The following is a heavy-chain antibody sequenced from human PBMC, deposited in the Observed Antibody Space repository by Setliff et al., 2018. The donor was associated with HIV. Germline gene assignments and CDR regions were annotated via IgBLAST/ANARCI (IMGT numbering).Heavy chain of an antibody. Sequence: ASVKVSCKASGYMFTGYYIHWVRQAPGQGLEWMGWINPYNGGTKYEEKVKGRVTMTRDTSSTTAYMELSGLRSDDTAVYYCARVVAVFHDAFDIWGQRTMVTVSS. CDR1: GYMFTGYY. V-gene: IGHV1-2*02. CDR2: INPYNGGT. J-gene: IGHJ3*02. CDR3: ARVVAVFHDAFDI.